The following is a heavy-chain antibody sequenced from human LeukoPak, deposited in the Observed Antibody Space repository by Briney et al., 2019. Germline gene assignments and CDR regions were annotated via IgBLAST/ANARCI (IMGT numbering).Heavy chain of an antibody. D-gene: IGHD3-10*01. CDR3: AREGPMFDSGSYSKSLGY. CDR1: GGSISSYY. CDR2: IYYSGGT. Sequence: PSETLSLTCTVSGGSISSYYWSWIRQPPGKGLEWIGYIYYSGGTNYKPSLKSRVTISVDTSKNQFSLKVTSVTAADTAVYYCAREGPMFDSGSYSKSLGYWGQGFLVTVSS. V-gene: IGHV4-59*12. J-gene: IGHJ4*02.